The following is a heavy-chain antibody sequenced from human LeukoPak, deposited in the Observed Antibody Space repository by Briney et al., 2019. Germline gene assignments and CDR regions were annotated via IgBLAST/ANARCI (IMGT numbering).Heavy chain of an antibody. J-gene: IGHJ4*02. V-gene: IGHV4-59*07. Sequence: SDTLPLTCTVSGASMNNYYWGWMRQPPGKGLEWIGYIYYNGRTYYNPSLKGRVTFSVDTSKNYFSLKLTSVTTADTAVYFCARAFDNGYYFPYDFWGQGTLVTVSS. CDR2: IYYNGRT. CDR1: GASMNNYY. CDR3: ARAFDNGYYFPYDF. D-gene: IGHD3-22*01.